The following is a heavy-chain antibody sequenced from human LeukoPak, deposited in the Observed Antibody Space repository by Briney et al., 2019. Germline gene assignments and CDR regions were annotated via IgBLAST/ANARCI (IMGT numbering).Heavy chain of an antibody. J-gene: IGHJ4*02. CDR1: GFIFSTYT. D-gene: IGHD3-10*01. CDR3: ASQFSGGGH. CDR2: ISGGGSST. Sequence: GGSLRLSCAASGFIFSTYTMNWVRQAPGKGLEWVSAISGGGSSTHYADSVKGRFTVSRDNAKNTLFLQMNSLRAEDTAVYYCASQFSGGGHWGQGTLVAVSS. V-gene: IGHV3-23*01.